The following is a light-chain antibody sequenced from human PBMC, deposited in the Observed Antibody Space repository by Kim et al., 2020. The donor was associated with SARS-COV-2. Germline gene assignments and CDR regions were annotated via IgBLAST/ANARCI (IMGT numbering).Light chain of an antibody. CDR1: NLRTYS. Sequence: SSELTQDPAVSVALGQTIRITCQGDNLRTYSASWYQQKPGQAPVLVIFPKNNRPLGIPDRFSGSSSGNTASLTITGAQAEDEADYYCKSRDSSGNLLVFGGGTQLTVL. J-gene: IGLJ2*01. CDR2: PKN. V-gene: IGLV3-19*01. CDR3: KSRDSSGNLLV.